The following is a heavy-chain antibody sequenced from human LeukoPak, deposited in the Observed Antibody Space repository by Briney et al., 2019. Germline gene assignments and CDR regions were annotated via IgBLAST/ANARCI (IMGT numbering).Heavy chain of an antibody. D-gene: IGHD2-15*01. CDR3: ARLEYCGASSCYGDY. V-gene: IGHV4-4*07. J-gene: IGHJ4*02. CDR2: IYTTGKT. Sequence: SETLSLTCSVFGGSISSYYWSWIRQPAGKGLEWIGRIYTTGKTNYNPSLRSRVTMSVDTSKNQFSLKLSSVTAADTAMYYCARLEYCGASSCYGDYWGQGTLVTVSS. CDR1: GGSISSYY.